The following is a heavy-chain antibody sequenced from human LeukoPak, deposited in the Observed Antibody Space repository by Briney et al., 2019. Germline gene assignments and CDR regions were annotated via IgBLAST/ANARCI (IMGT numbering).Heavy chain of an antibody. CDR3: ARGPDSNWSGLDF. CDR1: GFSFSGHW. J-gene: IGHJ4*02. V-gene: IGHV3-74*01. CDR2: ISPTGSTT. D-gene: IGHD6-6*01. Sequence: GGSLRLSCTVSGFSFSGHWMHWARQLPGKGLVWVSRISPTGSTTSYADSVKGRFTVSRDNAKNTLYLQVNNLRAEDTAVYYCARGPDSNWSGLDFWGQGTLLTVSS.